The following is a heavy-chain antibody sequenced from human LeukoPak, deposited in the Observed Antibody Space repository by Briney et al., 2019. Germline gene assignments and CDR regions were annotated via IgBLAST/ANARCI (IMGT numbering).Heavy chain of an antibody. D-gene: IGHD3-16*02. J-gene: IGHJ4*02. V-gene: IGHV3-7*04. Sequence: PGGSLRLSCAASGFTFSSYWMSWVREAPGKGLEWVANIKHDGSEKYYVDSVKGRFTISRDNAKNSLYLQMDSLRAEDTAVYYCARGSYQIVYWGQGTLVTVSS. CDR3: ARGSYQIVY. CDR1: GFTFSSYW. CDR2: IKHDGSEK.